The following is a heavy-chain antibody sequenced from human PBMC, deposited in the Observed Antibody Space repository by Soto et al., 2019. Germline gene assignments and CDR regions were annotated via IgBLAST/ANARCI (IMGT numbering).Heavy chain of an antibody. Sequence: QVQLQQWGAGLLKPSETLSLTCAVYSESFSGFYWSWIRQPPGKGLEWIGEINHSGSTNYNPSLKSRVTISVDTSRNQFSLHLNSVTAADTAVYYCARGANWRISWYFDLWGRGTLVTVSS. CDR3: ARGANWRISWYFDL. CDR1: SESFSGFY. CDR2: INHSGST. J-gene: IGHJ2*01. D-gene: IGHD1-1*01. V-gene: IGHV4-34*01.